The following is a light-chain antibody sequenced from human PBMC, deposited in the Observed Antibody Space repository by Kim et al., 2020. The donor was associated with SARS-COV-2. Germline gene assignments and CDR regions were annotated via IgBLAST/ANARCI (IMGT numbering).Light chain of an antibody. CDR3: QQGNTYPPT. V-gene: IGKV1D-12*01. CDR1: QGIRAF. J-gene: IGKJ2*01. Sequence: SEYVVDRVAISARASQGIRAFLAWYQQKQGKAPKLLIYDASSLHSGVPARFSGSGSGTEFTLTIGSLQPEDFATYYCQQGNTYPPTFGQGTKLE. CDR2: DAS.